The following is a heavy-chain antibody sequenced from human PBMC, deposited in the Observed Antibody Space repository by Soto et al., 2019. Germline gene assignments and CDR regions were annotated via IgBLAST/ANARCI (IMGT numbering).Heavy chain of an antibody. D-gene: IGHD3-3*01. CDR2: IKSKTDGGTT. J-gene: IGHJ6*02. V-gene: IGHV3-15*07. CDR3: TTVTIFGVMLTYYGMDV. Sequence: GGSLRLSCAASGFTFSNAWMNWVRQAPGKGLEWVGRIKSKTDGGTTDYAAPVKGRFTISRDDSKNTLYLQMNSLKTEDTAVYYCTTVTIFGVMLTYYGMDVWGQGNTVTVSS. CDR1: GFTFSNAW.